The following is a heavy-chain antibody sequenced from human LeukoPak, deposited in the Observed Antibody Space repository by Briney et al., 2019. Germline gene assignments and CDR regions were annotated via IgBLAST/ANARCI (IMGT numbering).Heavy chain of an antibody. D-gene: IGHD6-19*01. Sequence: QPGGSLRLSCSASGFTFSGYAMYWVHQAPGKGLEWVSGISASGGSTYYADSVKGRFTISRDKSKNRLFLQMNSLRAEDTAVYYCAKDRAGYSTGWTFDSWGQGTLVTVSS. CDR3: AKDRAGYSTGWTFDS. V-gene: IGHV3-23*01. CDR2: ISASGGST. J-gene: IGHJ4*02. CDR1: GFTFSGYA.